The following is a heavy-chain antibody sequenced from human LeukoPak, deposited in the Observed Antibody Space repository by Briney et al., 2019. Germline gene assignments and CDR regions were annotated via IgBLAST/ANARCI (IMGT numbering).Heavy chain of an antibody. CDR3: ARGRKGFGVVIYDYYYMDV. J-gene: IGHJ6*03. Sequence: SETLSLTCTVSGGSISSYYWSWIRQPPGKGLEWIGYIYYSGSTNYNPSLKSRVTISVDTSKNQFSLKLSSVTAADTAVYCCARGRKGFGVVIYDYYYMDVWGKGTTVTVSS. D-gene: IGHD3-3*01. CDR1: GGSISSYY. CDR2: IYYSGST. V-gene: IGHV4-59*01.